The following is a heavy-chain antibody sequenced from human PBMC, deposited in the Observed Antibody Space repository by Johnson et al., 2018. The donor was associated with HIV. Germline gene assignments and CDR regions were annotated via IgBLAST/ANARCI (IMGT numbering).Heavy chain of an antibody. J-gene: IGHJ3*02. Sequence: VQLVESGGGLVQPGGSLRLSCAASGFTFSSYAMSWVRQAPGKGLEWVSVIYSGGSTYYADSVKGRFTISRDNSKNTLYLQMNSLRAEDTAVYYWAKGDVTGWRTEALDIRGQGTMVTVSS. D-gene: IGHD3-16*01. V-gene: IGHV3-23*03. CDR2: IYSGGST. CDR3: AKGDVTGWRTEALDI. CDR1: GFTFSSYA.